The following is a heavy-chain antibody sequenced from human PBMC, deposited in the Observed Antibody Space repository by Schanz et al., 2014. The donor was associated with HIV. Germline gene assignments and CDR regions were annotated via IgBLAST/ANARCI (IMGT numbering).Heavy chain of an antibody. CDR3: AKSSGWLYAHFDY. CDR1: GFTFSSYA. CDR2: ISDSGGST. Sequence: EVQLVESGGGWVQPGRSLRLSCITSGFTFSSYAMSWVRQAPGKGLEWVSRISDSGGSTYYADSVKGRFTISRDNSKNTLYLQMHSLRAEDTAVYYCAKSSGWLYAHFDYWGQGTLVTVSS. V-gene: IGHV3-23*04. J-gene: IGHJ4*02. D-gene: IGHD3-9*01.